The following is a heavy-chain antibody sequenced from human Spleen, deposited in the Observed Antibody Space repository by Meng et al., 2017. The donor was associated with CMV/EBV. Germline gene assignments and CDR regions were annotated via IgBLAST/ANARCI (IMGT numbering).Heavy chain of an antibody. CDR2: IKSDGSST. CDR1: FSSHW. V-gene: IGHV3-74*01. CDR3: VRPEGYCSSSSCDYWYFDL. J-gene: IGHJ2*01. Sequence: FSSHWMHWVRQAPGKGLVWVSRIKSDGSSTNYADSVKGRFTISRDNAKNTLYLQMNGLRAEDTALYYCVRPEGYCSSSSCDYWYFDLWGRGTLVTVSS. D-gene: IGHD2-2*01.